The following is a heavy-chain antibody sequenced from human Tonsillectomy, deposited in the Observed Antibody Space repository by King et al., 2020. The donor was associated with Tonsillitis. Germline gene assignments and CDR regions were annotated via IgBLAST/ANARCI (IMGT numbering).Heavy chain of an antibody. Sequence: VQLVESGAEVKKPGASVKVSCKASGYSFSNYGITWVRQAPGQGLEWMGWISPYNGNTNYAQKLQGRVTMTTDTSTSTAYVELMSLSSDDTAVYYCAKDGRQAVYGGGWFDSWGQGTLVIVSS. CDR2: ISPYNGNT. CDR3: AKDGRQAVYGGGWFDS. CDR1: GYSFSNYG. V-gene: IGHV1-18*01. D-gene: IGHD4-23*01. J-gene: IGHJ5*01.